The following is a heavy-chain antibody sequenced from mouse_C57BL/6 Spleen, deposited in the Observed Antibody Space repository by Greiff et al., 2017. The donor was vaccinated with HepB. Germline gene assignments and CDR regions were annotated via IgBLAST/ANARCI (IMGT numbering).Heavy chain of an antibody. CDR2: INPSTGGT. D-gene: IGHD1-1*01. CDR3: ARILLITTVVPYWYFDV. CDR1: GYSFTGYY. J-gene: IGHJ1*03. V-gene: IGHV1-42*01. Sequence: EVQVVESGPELVKPGASVKISCKASGYSFTGYYMNWVKQSPEKSLEWIGEINPSTGGTTYNQKFKAKATLTVDKSSSTAYMQLKSLTSEDSAVYYCARILLITTVVPYWYFDVWGTGTTVTVSS.